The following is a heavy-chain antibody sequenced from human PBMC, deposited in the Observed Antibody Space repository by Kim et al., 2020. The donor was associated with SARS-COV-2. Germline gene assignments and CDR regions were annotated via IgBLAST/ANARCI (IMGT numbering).Heavy chain of an antibody. CDR1: GFTFSSYA. CDR3: AKDGSSGWFDRYFDAFDI. V-gene: IGHV3-23*01. J-gene: IGHJ3*02. D-gene: IGHD6-19*01. Sequence: GGSLRLSCAASGFTFSSYAMSWVRQAPGKGLEWVSAISGSGGSTYYADSVKGRFTISRDNSKNTLYLQMNSLRAEDTAVYYCAKDGSSGWFDRYFDAFDIWGQGTMVTVSS. CDR2: ISGSGGST.